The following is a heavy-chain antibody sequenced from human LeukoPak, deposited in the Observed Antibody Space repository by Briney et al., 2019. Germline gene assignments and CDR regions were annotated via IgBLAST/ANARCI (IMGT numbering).Heavy chain of an antibody. CDR1: GLSFSMYW. D-gene: IGHD3-10*01. V-gene: IGHV3-74*01. Sequence: GGSLRLSRAGSGLSFSMYWVHWVRQARGTGRVCVSRLISDGIDAGSADSVKGRFTTSIDNASDTLYLQMDSGRARDTAVYYCLGREAGSVPGAFDIWGLGTMVTVS. CDR2: LISDGIDA. J-gene: IGHJ3*02. CDR3: LGREAGSVPGAFDI.